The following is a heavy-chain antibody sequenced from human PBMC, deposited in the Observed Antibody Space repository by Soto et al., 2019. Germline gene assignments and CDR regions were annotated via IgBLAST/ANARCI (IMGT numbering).Heavy chain of an antibody. Sequence: GGSLRLSCAASGFTFSSYGMHWVRQAPGKGLEWVAVISYDGSNKYYADSVKGRFTISRDNSKNTLYLQMNSLRAEDTAVYYCAKDIIPIRVPAAIFYYGMDVWGQGTTVTVSS. J-gene: IGHJ6*02. D-gene: IGHD2-2*01. V-gene: IGHV3-30*18. CDR3: AKDIIPIRVPAAIFYYGMDV. CDR1: GFTFSSYG. CDR2: ISYDGSNK.